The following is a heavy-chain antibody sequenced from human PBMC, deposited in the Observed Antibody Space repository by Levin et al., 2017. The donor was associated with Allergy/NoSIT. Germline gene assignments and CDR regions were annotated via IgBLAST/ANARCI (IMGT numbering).Heavy chain of an antibody. CDR2: IGPSGSDI. V-gene: IGHV3-11*01. Sequence: KRGESLKISCAASGFTLSDSYMTWIRQAPGKGLEWLSYIGPSGSDISYADSVKGRFTTSRDNAKNSLYLQMNSLRAEDTAVYYCARYARQPYIWGQGTKVTVSS. CDR3: ARYARQPYI. D-gene: IGHD2-2*01. J-gene: IGHJ3*02. CDR1: GFTLSDSY.